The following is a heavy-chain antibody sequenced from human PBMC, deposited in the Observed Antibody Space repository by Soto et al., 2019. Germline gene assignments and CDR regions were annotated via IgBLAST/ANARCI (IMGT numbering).Heavy chain of an antibody. CDR2: IYYSGRT. CDR3: ARGVVVVPAAVIWFDP. CDR1: GGSIRSNY. Sequence: SETLSLTCTVSGGSIRSNYWSWIRQPPGKGLEWIGYIYYSGRTNYNPSLKSRVTIIEDMSKNQFSLKLSSVSAADTAVYYCARGVVVVPAAVIWFDPWGQGTLVTVSS. D-gene: IGHD2-2*01. V-gene: IGHV4-59*01. J-gene: IGHJ5*02.